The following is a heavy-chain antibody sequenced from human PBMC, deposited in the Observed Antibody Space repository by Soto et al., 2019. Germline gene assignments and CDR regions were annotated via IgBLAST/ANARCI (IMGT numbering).Heavy chain of an antibody. CDR3: AREGSSSPEYFDF. CDR1: GGSFSGYY. D-gene: IGHD2-15*01. J-gene: IGHJ4*02. V-gene: IGHV4-34*01. CDR2: LNESGGT. Sequence: SETLSLTCAVYGGSFSGYYCSWIRQPPGKGLEWIGELNESGGTNYNASLKSRASISLDTSNNQFSLKLSSVTAADTAVYYCAREGSSSPEYFDFWGPGTLVTVSS.